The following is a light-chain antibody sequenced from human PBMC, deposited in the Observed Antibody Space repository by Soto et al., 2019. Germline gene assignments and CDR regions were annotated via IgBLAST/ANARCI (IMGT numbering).Light chain of an antibody. J-gene: IGKJ5*01. V-gene: IGKV1-9*01. CDR3: QQLNSYLPT. CDR2: AAS. CDR1: QGISSY. Sequence: DIQCTQSPSFLSASLGDRVTIACRASQGISSYLAWYQQKPGKAPKLLIYAASTLQSGVPSRFSGSGSGTEFTLTISSLQPEDFATYYCQQLNSYLPTFGQGTRLEIK.